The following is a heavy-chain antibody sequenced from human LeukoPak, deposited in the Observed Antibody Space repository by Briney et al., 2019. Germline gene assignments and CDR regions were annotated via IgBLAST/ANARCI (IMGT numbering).Heavy chain of an antibody. V-gene: IGHV3-9*01. CDR2: ISWNSGSI. CDR1: GFTFDDYA. J-gene: IGHJ4*02. CDR3: AGVTGYYIDY. D-gene: IGHD3-9*01. Sequence: GRSLRLSCVASGFTFDDYAMHWVRQAPGKGLEWVSGISWNSGSIGYADSVKGRFTISRDNAKNTVYLQMNSLGAEDTAVYYCAGVTGYYIDYWGQGTLVTVSS.